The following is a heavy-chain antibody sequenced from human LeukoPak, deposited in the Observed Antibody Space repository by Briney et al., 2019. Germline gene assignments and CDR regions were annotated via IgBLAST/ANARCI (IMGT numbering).Heavy chain of an antibody. CDR3: AKGSYYDSSGSFYFDY. Sequence: GGSLRLSCAASGFTFSSYAMSWVRQAPGKGLEWVSGISGSGDNTYYADSVKGRFTISRDNSKNTLYVQVKSLGTEDTAAYYCAKGSYYDSSGSFYFDYWGQGTLVTVSS. J-gene: IGHJ4*02. CDR1: GFTFSSYA. D-gene: IGHD3-22*01. V-gene: IGHV3-23*01. CDR2: ISGSGDNT.